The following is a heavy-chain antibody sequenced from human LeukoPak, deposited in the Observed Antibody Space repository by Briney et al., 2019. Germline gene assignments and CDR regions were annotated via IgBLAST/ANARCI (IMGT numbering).Heavy chain of an antibody. J-gene: IGHJ1*01. CDR3: ASIAYYYGSSGYYSGWYFQH. D-gene: IGHD3-22*01. CDR1: GGSISSYY. Sequence: SETLSPTCTVSGGSISSYYWSWIRQPAGKGLEWIGRIYTSGSTNYNPSLKSRVTMSVDTSKNQFSLKLSSVTAADTAVYYCASIAYYYGSSGYYSGWYFQHWGQGTLVTVSS. V-gene: IGHV4-4*07. CDR2: IYTSGST.